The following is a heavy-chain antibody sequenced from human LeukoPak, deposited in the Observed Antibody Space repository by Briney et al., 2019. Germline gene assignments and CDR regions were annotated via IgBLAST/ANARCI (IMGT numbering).Heavy chain of an antibody. J-gene: IGHJ4*02. CDR1: GFTFTSST. D-gene: IGHD5-18*01. Sequence: VASVKVSCKASGFTFTSSTIQWVRHARGPRLEWVGWIVVGSGNTNYAQKFQDTVTITRDMSTGTAYMELSSLRSEDTAVYYCAAGEDTAMVYWAQGTLVTVSS. CDR3: AAGEDTAMVY. V-gene: IGHV1-58*02. CDR2: IVVGSGNT.